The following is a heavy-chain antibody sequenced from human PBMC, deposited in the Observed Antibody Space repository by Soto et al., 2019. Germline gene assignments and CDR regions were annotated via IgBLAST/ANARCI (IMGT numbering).Heavy chain of an antibody. D-gene: IGHD3-3*01. V-gene: IGHV3-23*01. J-gene: IGHJ4*02. CDR1: GFTFSCYS. Sequence: GGSLRLSCAASGFTFSCYSMSWPRQAPGKGLDWVSAISGSGGSTYYADSVKGRFTISRDNSKNTLYLQMNSLRAEDTAVYYCAKDPIPRSKYYDFSYYFDYWGQGTLVTVSS. CDR2: ISGSGGST. CDR3: AKDPIPRSKYYDFSYYFDY.